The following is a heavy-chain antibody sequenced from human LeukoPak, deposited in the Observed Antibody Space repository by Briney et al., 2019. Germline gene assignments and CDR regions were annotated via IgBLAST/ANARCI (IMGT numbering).Heavy chain of an antibody. CDR1: GFSFNNYG. CDR3: SKGANIGGDYGVFDY. V-gene: IGHV3-23*01. Sequence: GGSLRLSCAASGFSFNNYGMHWVRQAPGKGLEGASSTNGGGDYTYYADSVRGRFSISRDNSDNTLYLQMSSLRADDTAVYYCSKGANIGGDYGVFDYWGQGTLVTVSS. D-gene: IGHD4-17*01. J-gene: IGHJ4*02. CDR2: TNGGGDYT.